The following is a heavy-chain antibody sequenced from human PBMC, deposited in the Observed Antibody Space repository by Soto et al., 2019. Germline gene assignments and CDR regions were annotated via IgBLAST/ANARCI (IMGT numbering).Heavy chain of an antibody. D-gene: IGHD3-9*01. Sequence: SETLSLTCTVSGGSISSYYLSWIRQPTGKGLEWIGYIYYSGSTNYNPSLKSRVTISVDTSKNQFSLKLSSVTAADKAVYYCARLNFDWLLLTLPRHPNWFDPWGQGTLVTVSS. CDR1: GGSISSYY. CDR3: ARLNFDWLLLTLPRHPNWFDP. CDR2: IYYSGST. V-gene: IGHV4-59*08. J-gene: IGHJ5*02.